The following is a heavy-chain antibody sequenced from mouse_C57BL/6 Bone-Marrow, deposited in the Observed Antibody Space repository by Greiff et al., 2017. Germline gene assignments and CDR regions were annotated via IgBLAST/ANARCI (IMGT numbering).Heavy chain of an antibody. Sequence: DVKLQESGPGLVKPSQSLSLTCSVTGYSITSGYYWNWIRQFPGNKLEWMGYISYDGSNNYNPSLKNRISITRDTSKNQFFLKLNSVTTEDTATYYCARGGYGASYYAMDYWGQGTSVTVSS. CDR2: ISYDGSN. V-gene: IGHV3-6*01. D-gene: IGHD2-2*01. CDR1: GYSITSGYY. J-gene: IGHJ4*01. CDR3: ARGGYGASYYAMDY.